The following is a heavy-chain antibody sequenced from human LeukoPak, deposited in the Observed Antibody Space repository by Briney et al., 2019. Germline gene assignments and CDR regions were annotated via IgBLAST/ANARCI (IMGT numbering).Heavy chain of an antibody. J-gene: IGHJ4*02. V-gene: IGHV3-21*04. Sequence: GGSLRLSCAASGFTFSSYSMNWVRQAPGKGLEWVSSISSSSSYIYYADSVKGRFTISRDNSKNTLYLQMNSLRAEDTAVYYCARGSGGYCFDYWGQGTLVTVSS. CDR3: ARGSGGYCFDY. CDR2: ISSSSSYI. CDR1: GFTFSSYS. D-gene: IGHD1-26*01.